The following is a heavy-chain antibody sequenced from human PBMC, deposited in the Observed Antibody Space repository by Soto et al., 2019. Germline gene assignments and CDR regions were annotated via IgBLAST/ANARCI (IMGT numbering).Heavy chain of an antibody. CDR3: ARVVRGYSYGVGGNYYYYMDV. D-gene: IGHD5-18*01. J-gene: IGHJ6*03. V-gene: IGHV3-13*01. Sequence: GGSLRLSCAASGFTFSSYDMHWVRQATGKGLEWVSAIGTAGDTYYPGSVKGRFTISRENAKNSLYLQMNSLRAGDTAVYYCARVVRGYSYGVGGNYYYYMDVWGKGTTVTVSS. CDR2: IGTAGDT. CDR1: GFTFSSYD.